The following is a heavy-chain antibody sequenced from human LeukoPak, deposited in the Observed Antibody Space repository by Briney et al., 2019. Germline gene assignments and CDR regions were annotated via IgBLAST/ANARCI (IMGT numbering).Heavy chain of an antibody. V-gene: IGHV4-4*02. J-gene: IGHJ4*02. CDR3: AGYSISYTFGY. CDR1: GGSISRGNW. CDR2: IYHSGNT. Sequence: EASETLSLTCAVSGGSISRGNWWSWVRQPPGKGLEWIGEIYHSGNTNYNPSLESRVTISVDTSKNQFSLKLNSVTAADTAVYHCAGYSISYTFGYWGQGTLVTVSS. D-gene: IGHD3-3*02.